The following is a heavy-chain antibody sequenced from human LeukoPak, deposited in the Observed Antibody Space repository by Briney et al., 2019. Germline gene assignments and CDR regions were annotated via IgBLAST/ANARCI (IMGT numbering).Heavy chain of an antibody. CDR2: ISSSSSYI. CDR3: ARDLAVWDGYTDAFDI. Sequence: GGSLRLSCTASGFTFSSYSLNWVRQAPGKGLEWVSSISSSSSYIYYADSVKGRFTISRDNAKNSLYPQMNSLRAEDTAVYYCARDLAVWDGYTDAFDIWGQGTMVTVSS. V-gene: IGHV3-21*01. D-gene: IGHD6-13*01. CDR1: GFTFSSYS. J-gene: IGHJ3*02.